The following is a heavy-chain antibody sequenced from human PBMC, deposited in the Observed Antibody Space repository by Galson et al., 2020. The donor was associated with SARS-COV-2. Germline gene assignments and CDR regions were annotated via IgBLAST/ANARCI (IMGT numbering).Heavy chain of an antibody. Sequence: QLGESLKISCRASGFTFSSSAMHWVRQAPGKGLEWVAIISYDGTKRYNLDSVKGRFTISRDNSKNTLFLQMDSLTTEDTAVYYCARETDDYTSRWDEYWGQGTLVTVSS. CDR2: ISYDGTKR. CDR1: GFTFSSSA. CDR3: ARETDDYTSRWDEY. J-gene: IGHJ4*02. V-gene: IGHV3-30*04. D-gene: IGHD6-13*01.